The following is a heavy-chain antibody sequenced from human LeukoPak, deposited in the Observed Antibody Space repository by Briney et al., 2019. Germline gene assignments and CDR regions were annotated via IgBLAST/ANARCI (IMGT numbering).Heavy chain of an antibody. D-gene: IGHD2-15*01. V-gene: IGHV2-5*01. CDR1: GFSLSTSGVG. Sequence: SGPTLVNPTQTLTLTCTFSGFSLSTSGVGVGWVRQPPGKALEWLAIISWNDDKRYRPSLRNRLTITKDTSKNQVVLTMTNLDPVDTATYYCAHRIGPGDCSDRICYSFAYWGQGTLVTVSS. CDR3: AHRIGPGDCSDRICYSFAY. CDR2: ISWNDDK. J-gene: IGHJ4*02.